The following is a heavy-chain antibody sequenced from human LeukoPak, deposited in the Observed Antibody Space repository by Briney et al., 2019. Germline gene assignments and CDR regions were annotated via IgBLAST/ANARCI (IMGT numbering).Heavy chain of an antibody. Sequence: GASVKVSCKASGYTFNSYVINWVRQATGQGLEWMGWMNPNTGNTGYGERFQARVTMTRDNSISTACMELNSLTSEDTAVYYCARGGAGTYYKRDGWFDPWGQGTVVTVSS. V-gene: IGHV1-8*01. CDR2: MNPNTGNT. D-gene: IGHD3-10*01. J-gene: IGHJ5*02. CDR3: ARGGAGTYYKRDGWFDP. CDR1: GYTFNSYV.